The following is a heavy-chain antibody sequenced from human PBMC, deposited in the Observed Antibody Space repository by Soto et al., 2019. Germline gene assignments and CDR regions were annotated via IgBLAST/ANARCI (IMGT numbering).Heavy chain of an antibody. CDR3: ARHKRATYYYDSSLVYYFDY. D-gene: IGHD3-22*01. CDR2: IYYSGST. V-gene: IGHV4-39*01. CDR1: GGSISSSSYY. Sequence: LSLTCAVSGGSISSSSYYWGWIRQPPGKGLEWIGSIYYSGSTYYNPSLKSRVTISVDTSKNQFSLKLSSVTAADTAVYYCARHKRATYYYDSSLVYYFDYWGQGTLVTVSS. J-gene: IGHJ4*02.